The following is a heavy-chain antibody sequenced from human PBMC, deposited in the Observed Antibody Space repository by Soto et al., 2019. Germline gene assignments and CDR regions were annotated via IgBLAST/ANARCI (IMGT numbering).Heavy chain of an antibody. Sequence: GGSLRLSCAASGFTFSSYEMNWVRQAPGKGLEWVSYISSSGSTIYYADSVKGRFTISRDNAKNSLYLQMNSLRAEDTAVYYCARGSMVATSIDYWGQGTLVTVSS. CDR3: ARGSMVATSIDY. CDR1: GFTFSSYE. V-gene: IGHV3-48*03. J-gene: IGHJ4*02. D-gene: IGHD5-12*01. CDR2: ISSSGSTI.